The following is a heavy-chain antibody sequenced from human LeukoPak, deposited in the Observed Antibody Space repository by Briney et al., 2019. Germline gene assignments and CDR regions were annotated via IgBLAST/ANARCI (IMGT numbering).Heavy chain of an antibody. CDR2: ISGSGSDT. Sequence: GGSLRLSCTASGFTLSDSHMTWIRQAPGKGLEWVSYISGSGSDTNYIDSVKGRFTISRDNTKNSVYLQMNSLRAEDTAVYYCARGARESDSWGQGTLVTVSS. CDR3: ARGARESDS. D-gene: IGHD3-10*01. CDR1: GFTLSDSH. J-gene: IGHJ5*01. V-gene: IGHV3-11*06.